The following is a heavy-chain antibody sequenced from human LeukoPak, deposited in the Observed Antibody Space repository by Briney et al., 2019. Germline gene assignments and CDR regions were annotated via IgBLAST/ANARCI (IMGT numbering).Heavy chain of an antibody. D-gene: IGHD6-19*01. CDR3: AKESPVAAMYYFDY. J-gene: IGHJ4*02. CDR1: GFTLSAFG. V-gene: IGHV3-30*18. Sequence: GGSLRLSCAASGFTLSAFGVHWVRQAPGKGLEWVAVISYDGSNKYYADSVKGRFTISRDNSKNTLYLQMNSLRAEDTAVYYCAKESPVAAMYYFDYWGQGTLVTVSS. CDR2: ISYDGSNK.